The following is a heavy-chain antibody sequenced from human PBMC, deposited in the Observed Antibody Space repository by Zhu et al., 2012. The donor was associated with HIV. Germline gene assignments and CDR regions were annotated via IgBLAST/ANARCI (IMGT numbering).Heavy chain of an antibody. CDR2: INHRGTT. D-gene: IGHD3-9*01. V-gene: IGHV4-34*01. Sequence: QVQLQQWGAGLLKPSETLSLTCAVYDESFNGHYWTWIRQPPGKGLEWIGEINHRGTTNYNPSLTSRVTISVDTSKKQFSLKLNSVTAADTAVYYCARGRSPDFFQTHHDILTGLWNQSPPTSRRYGLDVWGQGTTVTVSS. CDR3: ARGRSPDFFQTHHDILTGLWNQSPPTSRRYGLDV. J-gene: IGHJ6*02. CDR1: DESFNGHY.